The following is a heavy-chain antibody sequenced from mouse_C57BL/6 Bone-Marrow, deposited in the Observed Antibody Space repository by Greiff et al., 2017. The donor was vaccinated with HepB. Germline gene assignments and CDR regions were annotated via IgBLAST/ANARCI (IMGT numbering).Heavy chain of an antibody. D-gene: IGHD2-5*01. CDR2: INPSNGGT. Sequence: VQLQQPGTELVKPGASVKLSCKASGYTFTSYWMHWVKQRPGQGLEWIGNINPSNGGTNYNEKFKSKATLTVDKSSSTSYMQLSSLTSEDSAVYYCARVYINYGEYFDYWGQGTALTVSS. V-gene: IGHV1-53*01. J-gene: IGHJ2*01. CDR3: ARVYINYGEYFDY. CDR1: GYTFTSYW.